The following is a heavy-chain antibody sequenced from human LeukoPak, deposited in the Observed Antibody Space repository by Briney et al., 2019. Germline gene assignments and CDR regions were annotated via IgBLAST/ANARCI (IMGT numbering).Heavy chain of an antibody. J-gene: IGHJ5*02. CDR1: GGSFGGYY. V-gene: IGHV4-34*01. CDR2: INHSGST. CDR3: AREHGGNSVSHWFDP. Sequence: PSETLSLTCAVYGGSFGGYYWTWIRQSPGKGPEWIGEINHSGSTNYNPSLKRRVFMSVDTAKNQFSLKLNSVSAADTAVYYCAREHGGNSVSHWFDPWGQGTLVTVSS. D-gene: IGHD4-23*01.